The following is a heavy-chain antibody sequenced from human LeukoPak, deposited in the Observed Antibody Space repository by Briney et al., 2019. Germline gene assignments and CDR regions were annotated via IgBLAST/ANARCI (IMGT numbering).Heavy chain of an antibody. V-gene: IGHV3-21*01. J-gene: IGHJ4*02. CDR2: ISSSSSYI. CDR1: GFTFSSYS. CDR3: ARDVTTVTSDFDY. D-gene: IGHD4-17*01. Sequence: PGGSLRLSCAASGFTFSSYSMHWVRQAPGKGLEWVSSISSSSSYIYYADSVKGRFTISRDNAKNSLYLQMNSLRAEDTAVYYCARDVTTVTSDFDYWGQGTLVTVSS.